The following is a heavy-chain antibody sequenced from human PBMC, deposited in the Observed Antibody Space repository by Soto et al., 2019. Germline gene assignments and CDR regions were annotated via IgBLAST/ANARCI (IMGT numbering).Heavy chain of an antibody. Sequence: QVQLVQSGAEVKKPGASVKVSCKASGYTFTSYDINWVRQATGQGLEWMGWMNPNSGNTGYAQKFQGRVTMTRNTSISTACMELSSLRSEDTAVYYCAGDFYGSGSYYNRYFDLWGRGTLVTVSS. CDR3: AGDFYGSGSYYNRYFDL. J-gene: IGHJ2*01. V-gene: IGHV1-8*01. CDR1: GYTFTSYD. D-gene: IGHD3-10*01. CDR2: MNPNSGNT.